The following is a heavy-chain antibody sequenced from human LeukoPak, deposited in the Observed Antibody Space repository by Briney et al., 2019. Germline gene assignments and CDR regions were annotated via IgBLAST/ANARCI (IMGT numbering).Heavy chain of an antibody. J-gene: IGHJ4*02. CDR1: GFTFSSYA. V-gene: IGHV3-23*01. CDR2: ISGSGGST. CDR3: AKGVQLWGSFDY. Sequence: GGPLRLSCAASGFTFSSYAMSWVCQAPGKGLEWVSAISGSGGSTYYADSVKGRFTISRDNSKNTLYLQMNSLRAEDTAVYYCAKGVQLWGSFDYWGQGTLVTVSS. D-gene: IGHD5-18*01.